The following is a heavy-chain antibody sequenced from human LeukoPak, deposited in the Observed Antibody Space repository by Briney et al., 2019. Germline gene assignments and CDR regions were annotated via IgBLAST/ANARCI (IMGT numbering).Heavy chain of an antibody. CDR2: IIPIFGTA. D-gene: IGHD2-21*02. V-gene: IGHV1-69*05. J-gene: IGHJ6*03. CDR3: ARDKYCGGDCYPYYYYYMDV. CDR1: GGTFSSYA. Sequence: GASVKVSCKASGGTFSSYAISWVRQAPGQGLEWMGRIIPIFGTANYAQKFQGRVTITTDESTSTAYMELSSLRSEDTAVYYCARDKYCGGDCYPYYYYYMDVWGKGTTVTVSS.